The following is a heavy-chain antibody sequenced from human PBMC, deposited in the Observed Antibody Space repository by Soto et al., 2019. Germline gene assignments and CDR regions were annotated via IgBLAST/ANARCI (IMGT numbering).Heavy chain of an antibody. J-gene: IGHJ4*02. Sequence: QVQLQESGPGLVKPSETLSLTCTVSGGSVSSGNYYWSWIRQPPGKGLEWIGYFYYTGSTNYNPSLKSRVTIAVDASKNQCSPRLSSLTAADTAVYYCARSMHYSDGMNYSPFEYWGQGTLVTVSS. D-gene: IGHD3-22*01. CDR2: FYYTGST. CDR1: GGSVSSGNYY. V-gene: IGHV4-61*01. CDR3: ARSMHYSDGMNYSPFEY.